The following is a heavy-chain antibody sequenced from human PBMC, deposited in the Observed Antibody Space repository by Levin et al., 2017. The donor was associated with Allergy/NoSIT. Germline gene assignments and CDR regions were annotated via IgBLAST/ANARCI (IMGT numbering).Heavy chain of an antibody. CDR2: ISYDGSNK. V-gene: IGHV3-30*04. Sequence: GGSLRLSCAASGFTFSSYARHGVRQAPGKGLEGGAVISYDGSNKYYADSVKGRFTISRDNSKNTLYLQMNSLRAEDTAVYYCARGWVAARPGRFDYWGQGTLVTVSS. D-gene: IGHD6-6*01. CDR3: ARGWVAARPGRFDY. CDR1: GFTFSSYA. J-gene: IGHJ4*02.